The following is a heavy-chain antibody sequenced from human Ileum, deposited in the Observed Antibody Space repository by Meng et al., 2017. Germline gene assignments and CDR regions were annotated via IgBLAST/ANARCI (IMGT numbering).Heavy chain of an antibody. CDR2: TYYTSKWHD. CDR1: GDGVTINRPA. J-gene: IGHJ4*02. V-gene: IGHV6-1*01. Sequence: QLLLMQAGPVLWKSSQSLSLACAIPGDGVTINRPARGQVLQSPSRGLEWMGRTYYTSKWHDDYAVPVKSRITINPDTSKNLCSLHLNSYSSEDTAVYYCATCRFGYWGQGTLVTVSS. CDR3: ATCRFGY.